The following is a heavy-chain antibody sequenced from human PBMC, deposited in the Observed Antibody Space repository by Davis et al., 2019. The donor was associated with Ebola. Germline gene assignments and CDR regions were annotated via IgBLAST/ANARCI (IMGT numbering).Heavy chain of an antibody. CDR3: VIISMT. CDR2: IDPTDGST. D-gene: IGHD2-21*02. V-gene: IGHV1-46*01. CDR1: GYNFRTKY. Sequence: ASVKVSCKASGYNFRTKYINWVRQAPGHGLKWMGVIDPTDGSTTYAQEFQGRVTMTRDTSTSTMYLEIRSLTFEDTAVYYCVIISMTWGQGTLVTVSS. J-gene: IGHJ4*01.